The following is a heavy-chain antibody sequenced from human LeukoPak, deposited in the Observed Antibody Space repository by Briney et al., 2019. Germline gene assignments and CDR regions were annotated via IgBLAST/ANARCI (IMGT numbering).Heavy chain of an antibody. CDR2: IKQDGSDK. J-gene: IGHJ4*02. V-gene: IGHV3-7*05. D-gene: IGHD2-15*01. CDR3: ARSLGYCSAGSCFPFDY. Sequence: GGSLRLSCAASGFTFSSYWMTWVRQAPGKGLEWVANIKQDGSDKYYVDSVKGRFTISRDNAKNSLYLQMNSLRAEDTAVYYCARSLGYCSAGSCFPFDYWGQGTLVTVSS. CDR1: GFTFSSYW.